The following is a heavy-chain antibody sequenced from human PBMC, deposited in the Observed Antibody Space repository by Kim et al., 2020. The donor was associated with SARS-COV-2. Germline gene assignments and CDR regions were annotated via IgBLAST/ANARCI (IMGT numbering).Heavy chain of an antibody. J-gene: IGHJ4*02. CDR3: ARDEGCDY. Sequence: GGSLRLSCAASGFTFSYYPMLWVRQAPGKGLEWVSFISYDGTNKYYADSVKGRFTISRDNSKNTLYLQMDSLSAEDTALYYCARDEGCDYWGQGTLVTVSS. V-gene: IGHV3-30-3*01. CDR1: GFTFSYYP. CDR2: ISYDGTNK.